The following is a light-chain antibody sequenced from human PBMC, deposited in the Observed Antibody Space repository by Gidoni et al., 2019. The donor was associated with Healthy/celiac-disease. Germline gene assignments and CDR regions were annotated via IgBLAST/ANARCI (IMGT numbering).Light chain of an antibody. V-gene: IGLV2-23*01. CDR2: EGS. Sequence: QSALTQPASVSGSPVQSITISCTGTSSDVGSYNLVSWYQQHPGKAPKLMIYEGSKRPSGVSNRFSGSKSGNTASLTISGLQAEDEADYYCCSYAGSSTNWVFGGGTKLTVL. CDR3: CSYAGSSTNWV. CDR1: SSDVGSYNL. J-gene: IGLJ3*02.